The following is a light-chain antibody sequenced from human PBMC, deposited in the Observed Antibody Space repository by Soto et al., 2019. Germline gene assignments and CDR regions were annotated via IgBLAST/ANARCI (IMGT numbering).Light chain of an antibody. CDR3: TSFTSSSTQV. CDR1: SGDVDAFDY. V-gene: IGLV2-14*01. Sequence: QSVLTQPASVSGSPGQSITISCTGTSGDVDAFDYVSWYQQHSGKAPKLMIFEVSDRPSGVSDRFSGSKSGSTASLTISGLQAEDEADYFCTSFTSSSTQVFGTGTKVTVL. CDR2: EVS. J-gene: IGLJ1*01.